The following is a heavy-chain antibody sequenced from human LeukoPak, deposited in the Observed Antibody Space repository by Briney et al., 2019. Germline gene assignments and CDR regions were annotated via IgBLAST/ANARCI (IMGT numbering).Heavy chain of an antibody. CDR1: GFTFSSYG. V-gene: IGHV3-30*18. CDR3: AKDSGVLWFGELDY. D-gene: IGHD3-10*01. Sequence: GRSLRLSCAASGFTFSSYGMHWVRQAPGKGLEWVAVISYDGSNKYYADSVKGRFTISRDNSKNTLYLQMNSLRVEDTAVYYCAKDSGVLWFGELDYWGQGTLVTVSS. CDR2: ISYDGSNK. J-gene: IGHJ4*02.